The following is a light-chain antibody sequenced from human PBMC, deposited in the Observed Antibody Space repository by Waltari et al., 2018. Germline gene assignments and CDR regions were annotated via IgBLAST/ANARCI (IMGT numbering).Light chain of an antibody. V-gene: IGLV3-1*01. CDR3: QAWDSSTAYV. Sequence: SYELPQPPSVSVSPGQTASITCSGDTLGHSDARWYQQKPGQSPVLVIYQDSKRPSGIPERFSGSNSGNTATLTISGTQAMDEADYYCQAWDSSTAYVFGTGTKVTVL. J-gene: IGLJ1*01. CDR2: QDS. CDR1: TLGHSD.